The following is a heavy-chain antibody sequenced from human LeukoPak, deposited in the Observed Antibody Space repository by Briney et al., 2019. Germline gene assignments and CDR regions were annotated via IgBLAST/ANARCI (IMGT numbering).Heavy chain of an antibody. CDR2: INHSGST. D-gene: IGHD3-10*01. CDR1: GGSFSGYY. V-gene: IGHV4-34*01. Sequence: SETLSLTCAVYGGSFSGYYWSWIRQPPGKGLEWIGEINHSGSTNYNPSLKSRVTISVDTSKNQFSLKLSSVTAADTAVYYRARQSDYGSGSYSYWGQGTLVTVSS. CDR3: ARQSDYGSGSYSY. J-gene: IGHJ4*02.